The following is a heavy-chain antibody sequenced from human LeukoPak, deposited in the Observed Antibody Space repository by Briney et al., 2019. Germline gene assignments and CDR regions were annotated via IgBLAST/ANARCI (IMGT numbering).Heavy chain of an antibody. CDR1: GFTFSGYS. J-gene: IGHJ5*02. D-gene: IGHD4-17*01. CDR2: ISSTSSTI. CDR3: ARERTVTTDWFDP. Sequence: PGGSLRLSCAASGFTFSGYSMNWVRQAPGKGLEWVSYISSTSSTIYYADSVKGRFTISRDNAKNSLYLQMNSLRAEDTAVYYCARERTVTTDWFDPWGQGTLLTVSS. V-gene: IGHV3-48*01.